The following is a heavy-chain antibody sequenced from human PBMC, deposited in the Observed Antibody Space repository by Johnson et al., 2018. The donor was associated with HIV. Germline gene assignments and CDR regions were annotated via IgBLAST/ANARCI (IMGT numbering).Heavy chain of an antibody. CDR3: ARAYSYGAFDI. D-gene: IGHD5-18*01. Sequence: QVQLVESGGGVVQPGRSLRLSCAESGFTFSSYGMHWVRQAPGKGLEWVAVIWYDGSNKYYADSVKGRFTISRDNSKNRLYLQINSLRAEDTAVYYWARAYSYGAFDIWGQGTRVTVSS. CDR1: GFTFSSYG. V-gene: IGHV3-33*01. CDR2: IWYDGSNK. J-gene: IGHJ3*02.